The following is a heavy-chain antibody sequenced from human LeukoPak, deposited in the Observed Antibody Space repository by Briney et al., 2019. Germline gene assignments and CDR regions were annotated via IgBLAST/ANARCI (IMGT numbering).Heavy chain of an antibody. CDR2: IYPGDSDT. J-gene: IGHJ3*02. CDR3: ASTYSSGWRDAFDI. D-gene: IGHD6-19*01. V-gene: IGHV5-51*01. Sequence: GESLKISCQGSGYRLRSHWIGWVRQLPGKGLEWMGIIYPGDSDTRYSPSFQGQVTISADKSISTAYLQWSSLKASDTAMYYCASTYSSGWRDAFDIWGQGTMVTVSS. CDR1: GYRLRSHW.